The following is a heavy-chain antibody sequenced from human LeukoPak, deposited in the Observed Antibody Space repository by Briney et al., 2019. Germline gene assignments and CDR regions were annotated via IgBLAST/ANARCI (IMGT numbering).Heavy chain of an antibody. V-gene: IGHV4-61*02. J-gene: IGHJ4*02. CDR1: GGSISSSSYY. CDR3: ARDFRGRYCSGGSFYSEADS. D-gene: IGHD2-15*01. CDR2: ISTSGST. Sequence: PSETLSLSCTVSGGSISSSSYYWGWIRQPPGKGLEWIGRISTSGSTNYNPSLKSRVTISVDTSKNQFSLKLSSVTAADTAVYYCARDFRGRYCSGGSFYSEADSWGQGTLVIVSS.